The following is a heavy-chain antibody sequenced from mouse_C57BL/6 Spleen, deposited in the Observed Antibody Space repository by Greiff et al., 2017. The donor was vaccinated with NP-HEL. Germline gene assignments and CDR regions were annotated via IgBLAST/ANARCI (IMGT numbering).Heavy chain of an antibody. Sequence: EVKVEESGGGLVKPGGSLKLSCAASGFTFSSYAMSWVRQTPEKRLEWVATISDGGSYTYYPDNVKGRFTISRDNAKNNLYLQMSHLKSEDTAMYYCARDPEWGDWGQGTTLTVSS. CDR1: GFTFSSYA. CDR3: ARDPEWGD. V-gene: IGHV5-4*01. J-gene: IGHJ2*01. CDR2: ISDGGSYT.